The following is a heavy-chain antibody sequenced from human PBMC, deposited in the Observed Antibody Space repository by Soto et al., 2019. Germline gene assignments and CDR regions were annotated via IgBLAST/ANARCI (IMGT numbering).Heavy chain of an antibody. CDR1: SGSLSGYY. D-gene: IGHD6-6*01. CDR2: ISPSGTT. Sequence: SETLSLTCSLYSGSLSGYYWSWIRQPPGKGLEWIGEISPSGTTNYSPSLKSRVSISVDTSKNQFSLNLTSLTAADTAVYYCARAPKVSGSTQTRPDFWGQGSLVTVSS. CDR3: ARAPKVSGSTQTRPDF. J-gene: IGHJ4*02. V-gene: IGHV4-34*01.